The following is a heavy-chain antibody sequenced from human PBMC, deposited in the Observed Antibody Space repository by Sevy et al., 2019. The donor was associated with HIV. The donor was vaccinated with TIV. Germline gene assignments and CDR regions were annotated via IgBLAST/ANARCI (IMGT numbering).Heavy chain of an antibody. V-gene: IGHV3-48*04. CDR3: ARENTMIEEPGWFDP. D-gene: IGHD3-22*01. Sequence: GGSLRLSCAASRFTFGRYGMHWVRQAPGKGLEWVSYISRSGSTINYADSVKGRFTISRDNAKNSLYLQINSLRAEDSAVYYCARENTMIEEPGWFDPWGQGTLVTVSS. CDR1: RFTFGRYG. J-gene: IGHJ5*02. CDR2: ISRSGSTI.